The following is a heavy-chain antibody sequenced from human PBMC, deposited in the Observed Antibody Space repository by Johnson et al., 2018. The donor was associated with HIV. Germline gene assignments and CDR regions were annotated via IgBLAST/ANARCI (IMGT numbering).Heavy chain of an antibody. D-gene: IGHD2-2*01. Sequence: VQLVESGGTLIQPGGSLRLSCAVSGFTVSSNYMSWVRQAPGKGLEWVSGINWNGGSTGYADSVKGRFTISRDNPKTSLRLQMNSLGVEDTAVYYCAKGGGLLSAFDIWGQGTMVTVSS. V-gene: IGHV3-53*01. CDR1: GFTVSSNY. CDR3: AKGGGLLSAFDI. J-gene: IGHJ3*02. CDR2: INWNGGST.